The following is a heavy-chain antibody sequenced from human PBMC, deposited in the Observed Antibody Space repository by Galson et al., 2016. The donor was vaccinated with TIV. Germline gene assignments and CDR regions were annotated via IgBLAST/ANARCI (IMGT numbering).Heavy chain of an antibody. Sequence: ALVKPTQTLTLTCSFSGFPLSANAMCVSWIRQPPGKALEWLARIDWDDDRYFSTSLRTRLTISKDTSKNQVALTMTNMDPLNTATYYCSRAAPLLVGAIDHWGQGILVGVSS. J-gene: IGHJ4*02. D-gene: IGHD1-26*01. CDR1: GFPLSANAMC. CDR3: SRAAPLLVGAIDH. CDR2: IDWDDDR. V-gene: IGHV2-70*11.